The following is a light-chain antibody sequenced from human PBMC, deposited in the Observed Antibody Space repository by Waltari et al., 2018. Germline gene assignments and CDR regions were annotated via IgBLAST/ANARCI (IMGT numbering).Light chain of an antibody. Sequence: DIVMTQSPESLAVSLGDRATINCQARQSLFYSSNNKNYLAWYQQKPGQPPKLLVYWASTRESGVPDRFSGSGSGTDFTLTISSLQAEDVAVYYCQQYYLTPYTFGQGTKLEIK. CDR2: WAS. CDR1: QSLFYSSNNKNY. J-gene: IGKJ2*01. CDR3: QQYYLTPYT. V-gene: IGKV4-1*01.